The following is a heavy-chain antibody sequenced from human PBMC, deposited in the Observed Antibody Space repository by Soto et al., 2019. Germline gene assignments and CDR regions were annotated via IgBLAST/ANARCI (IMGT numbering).Heavy chain of an antibody. CDR2: FSSDSYYI. CDR1: GLSFSTHS. V-gene: IGHV3-21*01. Sequence: EVQLVESGGGLVEPGGSLRLSCAPSGLSFSTHSMNWVRQAPGKGLEWVSSFSSDSYYIYYEDSVKGRLTILRDNARNSLYLQMNTLRADDTAVYYCARKRNPSSKPHGMDDWGQGTTVTVSS. J-gene: IGHJ6*02. D-gene: IGHD1-1*01. CDR3: ARKRNPSSKPHGMDD.